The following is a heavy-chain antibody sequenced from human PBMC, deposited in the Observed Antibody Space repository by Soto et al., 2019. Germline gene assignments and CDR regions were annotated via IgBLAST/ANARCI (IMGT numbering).Heavy chain of an antibody. CDR1: GFTFINYG. CDR3: AKDRDYGDYPWYFDY. Sequence: QVQLVESGGGVVQPGRSLRLSCAASGFTFINYGMHWVRQAPGKGLEWVAVISYDGSNKYYADSVKGRFTISRDNSKNTLYQQMNSLGAEDTAVYYCAKDRDYGDYPWYFDYWGQGTLVTVSS. V-gene: IGHV3-30*18. J-gene: IGHJ4*02. D-gene: IGHD4-17*01. CDR2: ISYDGSNK.